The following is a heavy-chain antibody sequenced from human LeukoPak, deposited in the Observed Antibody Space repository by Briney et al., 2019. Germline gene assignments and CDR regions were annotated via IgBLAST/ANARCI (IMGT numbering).Heavy chain of an antibody. CDR1: GFTFGDYA. J-gene: IGHJ4*02. Sequence: GGSLRLSCTASGFTFGDYAMSWVRQAPGKGLEWVGFIRSKAYGGTTEYAASVKGRFTISRDDSKSIAYLQMNSLKTEDTAVYYCTRVKVEVPGMDYWGQGTLVTVSS. D-gene: IGHD2-2*01. V-gene: IGHV3-49*04. CDR2: IRSKAYGGTT. CDR3: TRVKVEVPGMDY.